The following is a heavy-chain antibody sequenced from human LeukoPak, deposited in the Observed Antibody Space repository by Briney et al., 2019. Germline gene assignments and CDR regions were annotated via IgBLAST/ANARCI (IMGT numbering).Heavy chain of an antibody. D-gene: IGHD3-10*01. CDR1: GFTFSSYA. CDR2: ISYDGSNK. V-gene: IGHV3-30-3*01. CDR3: ARAPKAYYYGSGSYSNWFDP. J-gene: IGHJ5*02. Sequence: GGSLRLSCAASGFTFSSYAMHWVRQAPGKGLVWVAVISYDGSNKYYADSVKGRFTISRDNSKNTLYLQMNSLRAEDTAVYYCARAPKAYYYGSGSYSNWFDPWGQGTLVTVSS.